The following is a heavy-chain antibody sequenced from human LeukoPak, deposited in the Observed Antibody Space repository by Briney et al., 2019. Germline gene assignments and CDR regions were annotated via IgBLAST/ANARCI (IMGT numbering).Heavy chain of an antibody. J-gene: IGHJ4*02. CDR1: GGSFSGYY. V-gene: IGHV4-34*01. CDR2: IHPSGST. Sequence: SETLSLTCAVYGGSFSGYYCTWIRQPPGKGLEWIGEIHPSGSTNYNPSLMSRVTLSLDTSKNQFSLRLNSVTAAYTAMYFCARGLDTYKSGVDWGQGTLVTVSS. CDR3: ARGLDTYKSGVD. D-gene: IGHD1-26*01.